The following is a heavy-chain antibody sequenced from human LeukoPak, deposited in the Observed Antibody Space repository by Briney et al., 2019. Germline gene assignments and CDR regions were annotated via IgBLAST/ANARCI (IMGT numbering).Heavy chain of an antibody. CDR3: ARAVYYGSGSYPAGD. CDR2: IYYSGST. V-gene: IGHV4-59*08. D-gene: IGHD3-10*01. J-gene: IGHJ4*02. Sequence: SETLSLTCTVSGGSISSYYWSWIRQPPGKGLEWIGYIYYSGSTNYNPSLKSRVTISVDTSKNQFSLKLSSVTAADTAVYYCARAVYYGSGSYPAGDWGQGTLVTVSS. CDR1: GGSISSYY.